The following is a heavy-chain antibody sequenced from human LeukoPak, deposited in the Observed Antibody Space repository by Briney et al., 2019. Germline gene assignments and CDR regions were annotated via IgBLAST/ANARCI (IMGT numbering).Heavy chain of an antibody. J-gene: IGHJ4*02. CDR3: ARENTGSYREFDY. CDR2: IYSGGST. Sequence: SETLSLTCTVSGGSISSYYWSWIRQPAGRGLEWIGRIYSGGSTNYNPSLKSRVTMSVDSSNNQFSLKLSSVTAADTAVFYCARENTGSYREFDYWGQGTLVTVSS. CDR1: GGSISSYY. V-gene: IGHV4-4*07. D-gene: IGHD1-26*01.